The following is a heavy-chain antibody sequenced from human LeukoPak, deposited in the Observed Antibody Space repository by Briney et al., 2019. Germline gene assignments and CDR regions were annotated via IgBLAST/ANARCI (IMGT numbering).Heavy chain of an antibody. D-gene: IGHD6-19*01. Sequence: SVKVSCKASGYTFTGYYMHWVRQAPGQGLEWMGGIIPIFGTANYAQKFQGRVTITTDESTSTAYMELSSLRSEDTAVYYCATGYSSGHYYYYYYYMDVWGKGTTVTVSS. J-gene: IGHJ6*03. CDR3: ATGYSSGHYYYYYYYMDV. CDR1: GYTFTGYY. V-gene: IGHV1-69*05. CDR2: IIPIFGTA.